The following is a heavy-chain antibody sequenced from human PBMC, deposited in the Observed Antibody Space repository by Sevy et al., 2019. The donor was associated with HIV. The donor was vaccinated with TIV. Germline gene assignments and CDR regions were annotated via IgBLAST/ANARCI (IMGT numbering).Heavy chain of an antibody. J-gene: IGHJ4*02. D-gene: IGHD6-19*01. CDR3: ARGGGNGWYCFDY. Sequence: ASVKVSCKASGGIFKTYGFSWVRQAPGQGPEWVGGIIPILGTTNYAQKFQDRVTISADEYTKTVHMELRNLRSEDTGVYYCARGGGNGWYCFDYWGQETLVTVSS. CDR2: IIPILGTT. CDR1: GGIFKTYG. V-gene: IGHV1-69*13.